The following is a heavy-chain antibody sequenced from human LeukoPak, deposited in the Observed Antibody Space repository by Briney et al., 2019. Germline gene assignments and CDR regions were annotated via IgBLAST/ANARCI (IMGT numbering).Heavy chain of an antibody. V-gene: IGHV1-2*02. CDR2: INPNSGGT. J-gene: IGHJ4*02. CDR3: ARDDGYSYGMNDY. D-gene: IGHD5-18*01. CDR1: GYTFTGYY. Sequence: ASVKVSCKASGYTFTGYYMHWVRQAPGQGLEWMGWINPNSGGTNYAQKFQGRVTMTRDTSISTAYMELSRPRSDDTAVYYCARDDGYSYGMNDYWGQGTLVTVSS.